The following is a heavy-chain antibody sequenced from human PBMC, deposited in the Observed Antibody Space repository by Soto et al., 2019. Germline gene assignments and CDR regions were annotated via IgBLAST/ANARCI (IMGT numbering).Heavy chain of an antibody. CDR3: ARKWGYDYPFDI. CDR1: GFTVSSNY. Sequence: EVQLVETGGGLIQPGGSLRLSCAASGFTVSSNYVSWVRQAPGRGLEWVSLIYAAGTTYYADSVKGRFTISRDNSKNTLYLQMDNLRADDTAVYYCARKWGYDYPFDIWGQGTMVTVSS. D-gene: IGHD5-12*01. CDR2: IYAAGTT. J-gene: IGHJ3*02. V-gene: IGHV3-53*02.